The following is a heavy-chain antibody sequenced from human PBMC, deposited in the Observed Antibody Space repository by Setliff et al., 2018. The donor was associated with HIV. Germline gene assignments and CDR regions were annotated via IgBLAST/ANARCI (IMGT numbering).Heavy chain of an antibody. V-gene: IGHV3-30*02. D-gene: IGHD3-22*01. Sequence: PGGSLRLSCAASGFTFSNYGMHWVRQAPGKGLEWVAFIRYDGSNKYYAESVKGRFTISRDNSKNTVDLQMNSLRPEDTAVYYCAKDAVTMIAVGYYCAFDIWGQGTMVTVSS. J-gene: IGHJ3*02. CDR3: AKDAVTMIAVGYYCAFDI. CDR1: GFTFSNYG. CDR2: IRYDGSNK.